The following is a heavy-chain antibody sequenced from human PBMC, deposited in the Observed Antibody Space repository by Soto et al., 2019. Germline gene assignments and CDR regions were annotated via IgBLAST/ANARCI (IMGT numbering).Heavy chain of an antibody. CDR2: IYYSGNT. CDR3: ARDRLMATAGTARHYFGLDV. V-gene: IGHV4-31*03. CDR1: GGSIRSGGYY. D-gene: IGHD5-18*01. Sequence: SETLSLTSTVSGGSIRSGGYYWSWVRQNPRKGLEWIGNIYYSGNTYYNPSLKSRLTISVDTSKNQFSLNLSSVTAADTAVYYCARDRLMATAGTARHYFGLDVWGQGTTVTVSS. J-gene: IGHJ6*02.